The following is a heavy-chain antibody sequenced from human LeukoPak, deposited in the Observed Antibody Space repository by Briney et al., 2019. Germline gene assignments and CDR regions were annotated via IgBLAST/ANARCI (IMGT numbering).Heavy chain of an antibody. CDR1: GGSISSSSYY. Sequence: PSETLSLTCTVSGGSISSSSYYWGWIRQPPGKGLEWIGSTYYSGSTYYNPSLKSRVTISVDTSKNQFSLKLSSVTAADTAVYYCARHHFRSGSYKGNFDYWGQGTLVTVSS. D-gene: IGHD1-26*01. CDR2: TYYSGST. CDR3: ARHHFRSGSYKGNFDY. J-gene: IGHJ4*02. V-gene: IGHV4-39*01.